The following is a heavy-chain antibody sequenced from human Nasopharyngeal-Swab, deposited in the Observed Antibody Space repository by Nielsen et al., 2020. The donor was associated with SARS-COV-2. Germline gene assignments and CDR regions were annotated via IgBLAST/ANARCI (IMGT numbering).Heavy chain of an antibody. CDR3: ARARSSITIFGVVNPVDAFDI. J-gene: IGHJ3*02. CDR1: GGSISSGGYY. V-gene: IGHV4-31*03. CDR2: IYYSGST. Sequence: SETLSLTCTVSGGSISSGGYYWSWIRQHPGKGLAWIGYIYYSGSTYYNPSLKSRVTISVDTSKNQFSLKLSSVTAADTAVYYCARARSSITIFGVVNPVDAFDIWGQGTMVTVSS. D-gene: IGHD3-3*01.